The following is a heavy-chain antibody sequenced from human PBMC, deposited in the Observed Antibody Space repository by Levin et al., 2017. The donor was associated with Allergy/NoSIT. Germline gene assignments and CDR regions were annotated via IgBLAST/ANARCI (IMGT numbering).Heavy chain of an antibody. CDR2: ITSNGGST. CDR3: VKDRGDGYTFDS. Sequence: GESLKISCSASGFTFSSYAMHWVRQAPGKGLEYVSGITSNGGSTYYADSVKGRFTISRDNSKNTLYLQMSSLRPEDTAVYYCVKDRGDGYTFDSWGQGTLVTVSS. CDR1: GFTFSSYA. D-gene: IGHD5-24*01. V-gene: IGHV3-64D*06. J-gene: IGHJ4*02.